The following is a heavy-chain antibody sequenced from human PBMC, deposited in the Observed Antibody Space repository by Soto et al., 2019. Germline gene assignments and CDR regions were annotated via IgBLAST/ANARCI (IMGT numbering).Heavy chain of an antibody. CDR2: ISTSSSYI. D-gene: IGHD2-21*02. J-gene: IGHJ4*02. V-gene: IGHV3-11*03. Sequence: PGGSLRLSCAASGFTFIDYYMSWIRQAPGRGLEWVSYISTSSSYINYSDSVKGRFTISRDNAKSSQYLQMNSLRAEDTAVYYCARWHCGGDCYDSWIDYWGQGTLVTVSS. CDR3: ARWHCGGDCYDSWIDY. CDR1: GFTFIDYY.